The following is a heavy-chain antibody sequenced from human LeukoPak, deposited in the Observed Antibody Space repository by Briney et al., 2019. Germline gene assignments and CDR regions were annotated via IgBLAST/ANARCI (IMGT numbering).Heavy chain of an antibody. J-gene: IGHJ3*02. CDR1: GFTFDDYA. V-gene: IGHV3-9*01. Sequence: PGGSLRLSCAASGFTFDDYAMHWVRQAPGKGLEWVSGISWNSGSIGYADSVKGRFTISRDNAKNSLYLQMNSLRAEDTALYYCAKDTRYMRQYGDSDAFDIWGQGTMVTVSS. CDR2: ISWNSGSI. D-gene: IGHD4-17*01. CDR3: AKDTRYMRQYGDSDAFDI.